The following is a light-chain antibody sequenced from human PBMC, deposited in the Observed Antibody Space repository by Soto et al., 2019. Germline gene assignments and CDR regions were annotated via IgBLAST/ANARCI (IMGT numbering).Light chain of an antibody. CDR2: EGS. V-gene: IGLV2-23*01. CDR3: CSYAGSGTMV. Sequence: QSALTQPASVSGSPGQSITISCTGTSSDVGSYNLVSWYQQHPGKAPKLMIYEGSKRPSGVSNRFSGSKSGNTASLPISGLQAEDEADYYCCSYAGSGTMVFGGGTQLTVL. J-gene: IGLJ2*01. CDR1: SSDVGSYNL.